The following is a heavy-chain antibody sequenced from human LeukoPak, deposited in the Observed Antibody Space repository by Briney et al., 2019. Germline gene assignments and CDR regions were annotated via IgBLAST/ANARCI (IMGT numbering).Heavy chain of an antibody. Sequence: ASVKVSCKVSRYTLTELSMHWVRQAPGKGLEWMGGFDPEDGETIYAQKFQGRVTMTEDTSTDTAYMELNSLISVDTAVYYCATGLAGSSKDYWGQGTLVTVSS. CDR1: RYTLTELS. CDR2: FDPEDGET. CDR3: ATGLAGSSKDY. D-gene: IGHD6-13*01. J-gene: IGHJ4*02. V-gene: IGHV1-24*01.